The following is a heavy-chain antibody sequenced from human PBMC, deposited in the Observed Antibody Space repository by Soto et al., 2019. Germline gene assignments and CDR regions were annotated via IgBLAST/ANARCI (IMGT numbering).Heavy chain of an antibody. V-gene: IGHV1-8*01. CDR3: ASITYDFWSGHGMDV. CDR1: GYTFTSYD. CDR2: MNPNSGNT. D-gene: IGHD3-3*01. Sequence: QVQLVQSGAEVKKPGASVKVSCKASGYTFTSYDINWVRQATGQGLEWMGWMNPNSGNTGYAQKFQGRVTMTRNTSISTAYMELSRLRSEDRAVYYCASITYDFWSGHGMDVWGQGTTVTVSS. J-gene: IGHJ6*02.